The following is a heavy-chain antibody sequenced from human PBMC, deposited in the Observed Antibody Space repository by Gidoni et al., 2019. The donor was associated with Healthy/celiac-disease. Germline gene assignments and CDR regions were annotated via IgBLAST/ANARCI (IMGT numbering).Heavy chain of an antibody. J-gene: IGHJ4*02. Sequence: QVQLQESGPGLVKPSETLSLTCTVSGGSISSYYWSWIRQPPGKGLEWIGYIYYSGSTNYNPSLKSRVTISVDTSKNQFSLKLSSVTAADTAVYYCARVTGGQTRGADYWGQGTLVTVSS. CDR2: IYYSGST. D-gene: IGHD2-15*01. CDR1: GGSISSYY. CDR3: ARVTGGQTRGADY. V-gene: IGHV4-59*01.